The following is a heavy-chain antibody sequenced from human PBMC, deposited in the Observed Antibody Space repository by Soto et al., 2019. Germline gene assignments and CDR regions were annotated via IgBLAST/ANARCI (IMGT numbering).Heavy chain of an antibody. V-gene: IGHV4-30-2*01. D-gene: IGHD6-19*01. CDR2: IYHSGST. CDR3: ARAGGLGAVAVDY. CDR1: GGSISSGGYS. J-gene: IGHJ4*02. Sequence: QLQLQESGSGLVKPSQTLSLTCAVSGGSISSGGYSGSWIRQPPGKGLEWIGYIYHSGSTYYNPSHKSRVTISVDRSKNQFSLKLSSVTAADTAVYYCARAGGLGAVAVDYWGQGTLVTVSS.